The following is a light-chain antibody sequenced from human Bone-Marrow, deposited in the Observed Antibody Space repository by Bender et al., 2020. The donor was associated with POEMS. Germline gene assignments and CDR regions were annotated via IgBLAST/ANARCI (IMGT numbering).Light chain of an antibody. CDR1: SSDVGGYNY. J-gene: IGLJ3*02. CDR2: DLI. Sequence: QSALTQPRSVSGSPGQSVTISCTGTSSDVGGYNYVSWYQQHPGKGPKLMIYDLINRPSGVPDRFSGSKSGNTASLTISGLQAEDEADYYCAVWDDSLNGWVFGGGTKLTVL. V-gene: IGLV2-11*01. CDR3: AVWDDSLNGWV.